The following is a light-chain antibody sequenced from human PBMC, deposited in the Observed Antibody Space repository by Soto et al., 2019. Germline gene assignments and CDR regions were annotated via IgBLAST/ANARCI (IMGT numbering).Light chain of an antibody. V-gene: IGKV1-39*01. Sequence: DIQMTQSPSSLSASVGDRVTITCRASQSIRTYLNWYQQKPGKAPKLLIYEASSLQSGVPSRFTGSGSGTDFTLTISSLQPEDFATYYRQQSSSAPPYTFGQGTKLEIK. J-gene: IGKJ2*01. CDR1: QSIRTY. CDR2: EAS. CDR3: QQSSSAPPYT.